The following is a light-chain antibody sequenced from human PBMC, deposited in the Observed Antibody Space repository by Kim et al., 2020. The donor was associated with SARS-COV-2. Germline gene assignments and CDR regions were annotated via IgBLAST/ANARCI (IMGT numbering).Light chain of an antibody. V-gene: IGKV3-15*01. CDR2: SAS. Sequence: SPGERATRSCRASQSVRSNLAWYQQKPGQAPRLLIYSASTRATGIPARFSGSGSGTEFTLTISSLQSEDFAVYYCQQYDNWPPLTFGGGTKVEIK. CDR3: QQYDNWPPLT. CDR1: QSVRSN. J-gene: IGKJ4*01.